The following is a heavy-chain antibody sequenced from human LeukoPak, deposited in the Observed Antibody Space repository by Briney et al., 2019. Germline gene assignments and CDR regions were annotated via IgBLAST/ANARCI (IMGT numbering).Heavy chain of an antibody. J-gene: IGHJ6*02. CDR2: IYYSGIT. CDR3: ARGGEQADTSGMDV. CDR1: GGSISSTNYY. Sequence: SETLSLTCTASGGSISSTNYYWGWIRQPPGKGLEWIGSIYYSGITYYNPSLKSRVTTSIDTSKNQFSLTLSSVTAADTAVYYCARGGEQADTSGMDVWGQGTTVTVSS. D-gene: IGHD5-18*01. V-gene: IGHV4-39*01.